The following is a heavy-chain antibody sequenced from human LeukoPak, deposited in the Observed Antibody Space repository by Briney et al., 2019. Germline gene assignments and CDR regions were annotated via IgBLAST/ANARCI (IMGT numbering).Heavy chain of an antibody. CDR3: ARARERRDGYNWLALSRFDI. CDR1: GGSFSTYY. CDR2: ISYSGST. Sequence: SETLSLTCTVSGGSFSTYYWSWIRQPPGKGLEWIGYISYSGSTNYSPSLKSRVTISVDTSRNQFSLKLSSVTAADTAVYYCARARERRDGYNWLALSRFDIWGQGTMVTVSS. V-gene: IGHV4-59*01. D-gene: IGHD5-24*01. J-gene: IGHJ3*02.